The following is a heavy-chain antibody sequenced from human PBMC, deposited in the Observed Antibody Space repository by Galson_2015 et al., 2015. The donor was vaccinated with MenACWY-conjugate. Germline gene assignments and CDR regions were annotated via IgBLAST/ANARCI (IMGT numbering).Heavy chain of an antibody. CDR3: ARAISLRSSGNFPPDYMDI. CDR1: SFTVSSNY. Sequence: SLRLSCAASSFTVSSNYVDWVRQAPGKGLEWVSVVYSGGTTYYTDSVKGRLIVSCESYTNKVHLQLDNLRVGETAVYYCARAISLRSSGNFPPDYMDIWGKGTTVTVSS. CDR2: VYSGGTT. D-gene: IGHD3-10*01. J-gene: IGHJ6*03. V-gene: IGHV3-53*01.